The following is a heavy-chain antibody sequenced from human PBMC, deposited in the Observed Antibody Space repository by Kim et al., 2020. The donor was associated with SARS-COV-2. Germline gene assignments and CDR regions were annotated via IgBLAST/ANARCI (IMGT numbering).Heavy chain of an antibody. V-gene: IGHV4-61*02. J-gene: IGHJ6*02. D-gene: IGHD3-10*01. CDR1: GGSISSGSYY. CDR3: ARAKVVPFIGDMVRGGLYYWYYYGMDV. Sequence: SETLSLTCTVSGGSISSGSYYWSWIRQPAGKGLEWIGRIYTSGSTNYNPSLKSRVTISVDTSKNQFSLKLSSVTAADTAVYYCARAKVVPFIGDMVRGGLYYWYYYGMDVWGQGTTVTVSS. CDR2: IYTSGST.